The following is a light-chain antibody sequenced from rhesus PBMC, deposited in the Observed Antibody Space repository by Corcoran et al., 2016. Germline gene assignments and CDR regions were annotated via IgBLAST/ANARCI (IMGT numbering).Light chain of an antibody. Sequence: DIQMTQSPSSLSASVGDRVTITCRASENVNNYLNWYQQKPGKAPNLLIYKASTLQSGVPSRFSGSGSGTDYTFTISSLQPEDVATYYCQHGCGTPFTFGPGTKLDIK. CDR1: ENVNNY. V-gene: IGKV1-74*01. CDR3: QHGCGTPFT. J-gene: IGKJ3*01. CDR2: KAS.